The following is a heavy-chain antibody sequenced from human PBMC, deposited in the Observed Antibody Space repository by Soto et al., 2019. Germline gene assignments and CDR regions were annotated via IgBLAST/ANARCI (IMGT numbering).Heavy chain of an antibody. V-gene: IGHV4-4*07. CDR1: GGSISSYY. Sequence: KTSETLSLTCTVSGGSISSYYWSCIRQPAGKGLEWIGRIYTSGSTNYNPSLKSRVTMSVDTSRNQFSLKLSSVTAADTAVYYCARDPPIAGNVNWFDPWGQGTLVTVSS. D-gene: IGHD2-15*01. CDR2: IYTSGST. CDR3: ARDPPIAGNVNWFDP. J-gene: IGHJ5*02.